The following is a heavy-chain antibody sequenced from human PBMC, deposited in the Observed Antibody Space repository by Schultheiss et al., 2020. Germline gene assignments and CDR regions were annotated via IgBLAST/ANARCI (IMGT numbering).Heavy chain of an antibody. Sequence: GGSLRLSCAASGFTVRSNYMSWVRQAPGKGLEWVSIIYSSGNTDYADSVKGRFTISRDNSKNTLYLQMNSLRAEDTAVYYCARDSRDGSHTTMGMDVWGQGTTVTVSS. CDR1: GFTVRSNY. CDR2: IYSSGNT. V-gene: IGHV3-53*01. J-gene: IGHJ6*02. CDR3: ARDSRDGSHTTMGMDV. D-gene: IGHD5-24*01.